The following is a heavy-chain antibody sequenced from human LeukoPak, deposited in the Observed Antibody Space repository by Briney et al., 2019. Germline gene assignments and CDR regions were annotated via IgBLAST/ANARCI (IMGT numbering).Heavy chain of an antibody. V-gene: IGHV3-49*04. CDR1: GYTFGDYA. Sequence: GGSRRLSCTTSGYTFGDYAMAWVRQTPGKWLDCVGSIRGKAYGGTTEYAASVKGRFTISRDDSRSIAYLQMNSLKIEDTAVYYCTRWRVTSMLYSWGQGTLVTVSS. D-gene: IGHD2/OR15-2a*01. CDR3: TRWRVTSMLYS. CDR2: IRGKAYGGTT. J-gene: IGHJ4*02.